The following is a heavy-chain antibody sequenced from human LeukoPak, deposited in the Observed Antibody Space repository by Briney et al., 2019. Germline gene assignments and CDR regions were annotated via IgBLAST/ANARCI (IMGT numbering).Heavy chain of an antibody. Sequence: KPSETLSLTCAVSGGSISSSNWWSWVRQPPGKGLEWIGEIYHSGSTNYNPSLKSRVTISVDTSKNQFSLKLSSVTAADTAVYYCARDGGSYDFWSGWGAFDYWGQGTLVTVSS. CDR3: ARDGGSYDFWSGWGAFDY. V-gene: IGHV4-4*02. D-gene: IGHD3-3*01. J-gene: IGHJ4*02. CDR1: GGSISSSNW. CDR2: IYHSGST.